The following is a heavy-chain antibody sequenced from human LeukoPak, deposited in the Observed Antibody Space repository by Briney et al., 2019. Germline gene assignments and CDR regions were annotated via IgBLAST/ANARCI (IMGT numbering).Heavy chain of an antibody. CDR3: ARKDGGFDY. CDR1: GGSISSSSSYY. Sequence: SETLSLTCTVSGGSISSSSSYYWGWIRQPPGKGLTRIGNVYYSGSTYYNPSLKSRLTVSVDTSKNQFSLKLRSVTAADTAVYYCARKDGGFDYWGQGTLVTVSS. D-gene: IGHD2-15*01. CDR2: VYYSGST. V-gene: IGHV4-39*01. J-gene: IGHJ4*02.